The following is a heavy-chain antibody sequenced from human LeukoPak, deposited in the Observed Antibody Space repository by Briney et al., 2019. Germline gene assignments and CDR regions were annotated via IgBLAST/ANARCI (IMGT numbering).Heavy chain of an antibody. CDR3: GTMRGNPGAFDI. Sequence: ASVKVSCXVSGYTLTELFMHWVRQAHGKGLEWMGGFDPEDGETIYAQKFQGRVTMTEDTSTDTAYMELSSLRSEDTAVYYCGTMRGNPGAFDIWGQGTMVTVSS. V-gene: IGHV1-24*01. J-gene: IGHJ3*02. CDR1: GYTLTELF. D-gene: IGHD3-22*01. CDR2: FDPEDGET.